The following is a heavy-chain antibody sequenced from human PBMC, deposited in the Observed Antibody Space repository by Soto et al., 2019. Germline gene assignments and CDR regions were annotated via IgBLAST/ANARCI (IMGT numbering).Heavy chain of an antibody. D-gene: IGHD1-26*01. Sequence: ASVKVSCKASGYTFTGYYMHWVRQAPGQGLEWMGWINPNSGGTNYAQKFQGWVTMTRDTSISTAYMELSRLRSDDTAVYYCAREAWAGGTGDLAYWGQGTLVTVSS. V-gene: IGHV1-2*04. CDR3: AREAWAGGTGDLAY. CDR1: GYTFTGYY. CDR2: INPNSGGT. J-gene: IGHJ4*02.